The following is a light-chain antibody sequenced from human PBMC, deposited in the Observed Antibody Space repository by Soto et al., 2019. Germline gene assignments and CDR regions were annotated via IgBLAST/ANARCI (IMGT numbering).Light chain of an antibody. J-gene: IGKJ1*01. CDR2: DAS. V-gene: IGKV3-20*01. CDR1: QSVAMNY. CDR3: QQCAYSPRT. Sequence: EIVLTQSPDTLSLSPGERATISCRASQSVAMNYLAWYQQKPGQAPRLLIDDASRRATGIPDRFTGSGSGADFALPISRLEPEDFAVYYCQQCAYSPRTFGQGTKVEVK.